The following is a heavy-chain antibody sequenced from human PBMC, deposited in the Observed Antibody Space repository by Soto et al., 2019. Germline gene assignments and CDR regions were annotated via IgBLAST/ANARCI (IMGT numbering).Heavy chain of an antibody. D-gene: IGHD1-26*01. V-gene: IGHV4-39*01. Sequence: QLQLQESGPGLVKPSETLSLTCTVSGGSISSSSYYWGWIRQPPGKGLEWIGSIYYSGSTYYNPSLKSRVTISVDTSKNQFSLKLSSVTAADTAVYYCARLKVDSGSYAGYYFDYWGQGTLVTVSS. CDR2: IYYSGST. J-gene: IGHJ4*02. CDR3: ARLKVDSGSYAGYYFDY. CDR1: GGSISSSSYY.